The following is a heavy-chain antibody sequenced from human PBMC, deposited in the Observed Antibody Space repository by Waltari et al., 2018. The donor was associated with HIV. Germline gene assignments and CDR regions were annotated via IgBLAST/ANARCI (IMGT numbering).Heavy chain of an antibody. J-gene: IGHJ2*01. CDR3: ARGPRLVPWYFDL. V-gene: IGHV3-7*01. CDR2: IKQDGSEK. D-gene: IGHD6-19*01. Sequence: EVQLVESGGGLVQPGGSLRLSCAASGFTFSRHWMTWVRQAPGKGLEGVANIKQDGSEKYYGDSVGGRFTISRDNAKNSLYLQMTPLRAEDTAVYYCARGPRLVPWYFDLWGRGTLVTVSS. CDR1: GFTFSRHW.